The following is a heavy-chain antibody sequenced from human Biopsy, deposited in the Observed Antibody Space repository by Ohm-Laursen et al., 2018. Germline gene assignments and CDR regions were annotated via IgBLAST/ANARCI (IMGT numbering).Heavy chain of an antibody. V-gene: IGHV1-69*06. J-gene: IGHJ1*01. Sequence: SVKVSCKAPGGTFSNYGVNWVRQAPGQGLEWLGGNIPILGTGNYAQKFQDRVTVAADTSTSKATMELRSLRSDDTAVYYCATKLTGYFHHWGQGTLVIVSS. CDR1: GGTFSNYG. CDR3: ATKLTGYFHH. D-gene: IGHD3-9*01. CDR2: NIPILGTG.